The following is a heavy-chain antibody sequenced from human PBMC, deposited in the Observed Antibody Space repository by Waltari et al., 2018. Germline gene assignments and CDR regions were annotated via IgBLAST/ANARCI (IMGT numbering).Heavy chain of an antibody. CDR2: ISSSSSYI. D-gene: IGHD2-2*01. Sequence: EVQLVESGGGLVKPGGSLRLSCAASGFTFSYYSLYWVRHAPGKGLEWVSSISSSSSYIYYPDSVKGRFTISRDNAKNSLYLQMNSLRVEDTAVYYCARPYCSSTSCYFYGMDVWGQGTTVTVSS. CDR1: GFTFSYYS. J-gene: IGHJ6*02. V-gene: IGHV3-21*01. CDR3: ARPYCSSTSCYFYGMDV.